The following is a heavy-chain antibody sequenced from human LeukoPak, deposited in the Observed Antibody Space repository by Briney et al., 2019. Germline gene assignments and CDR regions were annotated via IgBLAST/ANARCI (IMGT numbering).Heavy chain of an antibody. CDR3: ARQGYDILTGYIDAFDI. CDR2: ISYSGST. V-gene: IGHV4-59*08. CDR1: GDSSSSDY. Sequence: SETLSLTCTISGDSSSSDYWSWIRQPPGKGLEWIGYISYSGSTNYNPSLKSRVTISIDTSKNQFSLKLRSVTAADTAIYYCARQGYDILTGYIDAFDIWGQGTMVTVSS. J-gene: IGHJ3*02. D-gene: IGHD3-9*01.